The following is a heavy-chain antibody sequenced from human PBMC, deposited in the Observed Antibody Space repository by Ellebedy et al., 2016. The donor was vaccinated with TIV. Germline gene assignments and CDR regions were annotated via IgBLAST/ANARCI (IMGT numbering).Heavy chain of an antibody. J-gene: IGHJ4*02. D-gene: IGHD1-1*01. CDR1: GFTFSTSW. CDR3: TKDGSGTMNF. CDR2: MNGDGNER. V-gene: IGHV3-7*01. Sequence: GESLKIPCAASGFTFSTSWMSWVRQAPGQGLEWVANMNGDGNERYYVDSVEGRFTISRDNTRNSLYLQMNSLRADDTAVYYCTKDGSGTMNFWGQGTLVTVSS.